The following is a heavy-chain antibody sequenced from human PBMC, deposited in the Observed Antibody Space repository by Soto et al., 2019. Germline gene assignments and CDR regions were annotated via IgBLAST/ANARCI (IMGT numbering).Heavy chain of an antibody. J-gene: IGHJ6*02. Sequence: PGGSLRLSCAASGFTFSSYSMNWVRQAPGKGLEWVSYISSSSSTIYYADSVRGRFTISRDNAKNSLYLQMNSLRDEDTAVYYCARDPGLRFLEWLAHSYLRAGFYYYGMDVWGQGTTVTVSS. CDR2: ISSSSSTI. D-gene: IGHD3-3*01. CDR3: ARDPGLRFLEWLAHSYLRAGFYYYGMDV. V-gene: IGHV3-48*02. CDR1: GFTFSSYS.